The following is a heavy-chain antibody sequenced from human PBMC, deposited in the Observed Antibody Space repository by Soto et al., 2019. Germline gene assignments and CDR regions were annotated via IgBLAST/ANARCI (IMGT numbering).Heavy chain of an antibody. CDR2: IYSGGST. CDR3: ARGITMVRGVIITHSSYYYGMDV. D-gene: IGHD3-10*01. CDR1: GFTVSSNY. J-gene: IGHJ6*02. V-gene: IGHV3-53*01. Sequence: GGSLRLSCAASGFTVSSNYMSWVRQDPGKGLEWVSVIYSGGSTYYADSVKGRFTISRDNSKNTLYLQMNSLRAEDTAVYYCARGITMVRGVIITHSSYYYGMDVWGQGTTVTVSS.